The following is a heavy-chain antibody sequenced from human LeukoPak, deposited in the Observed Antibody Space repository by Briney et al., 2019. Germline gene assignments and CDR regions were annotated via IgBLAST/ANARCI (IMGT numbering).Heavy chain of an antibody. D-gene: IGHD5-18*01. V-gene: IGHV3-15*01. CDR3: TTEPDTAMVRDIDY. CDR2: IKSKTDGGTT. CDR1: GFTFSSYA. Sequence: GGSLRLSCAASGFTFSSYAMSWVRQAPGKGLEWVGRIKSKTDGGTTDYAAPVKGRFTISRDDSKNTLYLQMNSLKTEDTAVYYCTTEPDTAMVRDIDYWGQGTLVTVSS. J-gene: IGHJ4*02.